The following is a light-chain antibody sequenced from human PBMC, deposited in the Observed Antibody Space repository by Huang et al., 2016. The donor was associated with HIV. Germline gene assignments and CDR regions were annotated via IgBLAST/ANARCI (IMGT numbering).Light chain of an antibody. CDR1: QRVSSY. CDR3: QQRSNWPPYT. CDR2: EES. J-gene: IGKJ2*01. Sequence: EIVLTQSPATLSLSPGERATLSCRASQRVSSYLAWYQQKPGQAPRLLIYEESNRATGIPDRFSGSGSGTDFTLTISSLEPEDFAVYYCQQRSNWPPYTFGQGTKLEIK. V-gene: IGKV3-11*01.